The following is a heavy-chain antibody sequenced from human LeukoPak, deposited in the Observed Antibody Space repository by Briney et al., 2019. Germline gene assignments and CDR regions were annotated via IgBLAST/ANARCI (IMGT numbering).Heavy chain of an antibody. D-gene: IGHD2/OR15-2a*01. CDR2: IYYSGST. J-gene: IGHJ3*02. CDR1: GGSISSYY. V-gene: IGHV4-59*08. Sequence: SETLSLTCTVSGGSISSYYWSWIRQPPGKGLEWIGYIYYSGSTNYNPSLKSRVTISVDTSKNQFSLKLSSVTAADTAVYYCARHAGLLAFDIWAKGQWSPSLQ. CDR3: ARHAGLLAFDI.